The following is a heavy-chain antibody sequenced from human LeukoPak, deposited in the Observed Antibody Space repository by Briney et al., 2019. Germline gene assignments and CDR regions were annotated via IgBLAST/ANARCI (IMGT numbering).Heavy chain of an antibody. CDR3: ARDRGGNSAGFDS. CDR2: VSWDGGSI. D-gene: IGHD5-18*01. Sequence: PGGSLRLSCAASGFTFDDYSMHWVRQRPGKGLEWGSLVSWDGGSIYYADSVRGRFTISRDTRKGSLFLQMKSLKTEDSALYFCARDRGGNSAGFDSWGQGTLVTVSS. J-gene: IGHJ4*02. V-gene: IGHV3-43*01. CDR1: GFTFDDYS.